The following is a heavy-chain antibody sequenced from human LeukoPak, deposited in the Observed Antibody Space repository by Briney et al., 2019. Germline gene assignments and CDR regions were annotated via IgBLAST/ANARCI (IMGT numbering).Heavy chain of an antibody. CDR1: GGSISSYY. Sequence: PSETLSLTCTVSGGSISSYYWSWIRQPPGKGLEWIGYIYYSGSTSYNPSLKSRVTISVDTSKNQFSLKLSSVTAADTAVYYCARHSPAQVGTGWFDPWGQGTLVTVSS. CDR3: ARHSPAQVGTGWFDP. CDR2: IYYSGST. V-gene: IGHV4-59*01. J-gene: IGHJ5*02. D-gene: IGHD2-21*02.